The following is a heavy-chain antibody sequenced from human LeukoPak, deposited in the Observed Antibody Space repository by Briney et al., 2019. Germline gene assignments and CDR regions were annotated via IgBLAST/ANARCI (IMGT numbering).Heavy chain of an antibody. CDR2: IYYSGST. V-gene: IGHV4-39*06. D-gene: IGHD3-10*01. CDR3: ARGHSVGWYFDY. CDR1: GGSISSSSYY. Sequence: SEALSLTCTVSGGSISSSSYYWGWIRQPPGKGLEWIGSIYYSGSTYYNLSLKSRVTISVDTSKNQFPLKLSSVTAADTAVYYCARGHSVGWYFDYWGQGTLVTVSS. J-gene: IGHJ4*02.